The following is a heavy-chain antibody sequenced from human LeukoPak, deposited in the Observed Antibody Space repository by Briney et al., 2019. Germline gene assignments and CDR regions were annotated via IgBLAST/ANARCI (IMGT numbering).Heavy chain of an antibody. CDR1: GGTFSSCA. D-gene: IGHD5-24*01. Sequence: GASVKVSCKASGGTFSSCAISWVRQAPGQGLEWMGGIIPIFGTANYAQKFQGRVTITADKSTSTAYMELSSLRSEDTAVYYCAREGSAGDGHVWFDPWGQGTLVTVSS. V-gene: IGHV1-69*06. J-gene: IGHJ5*02. CDR2: IIPIFGTA. CDR3: AREGSAGDGHVWFDP.